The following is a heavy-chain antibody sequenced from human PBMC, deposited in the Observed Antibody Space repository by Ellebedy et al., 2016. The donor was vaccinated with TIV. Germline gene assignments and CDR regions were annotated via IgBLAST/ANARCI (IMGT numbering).Heavy chain of an antibody. CDR1: GYTFTSYG. CDR2: ISVYNGNT. V-gene: IGHV1-18*01. CDR3: ARVAGRYWFDP. J-gene: IGHJ5*02. D-gene: IGHD3-9*01. Sequence: AASVKVSCKASGYTFTSYGISWVRQAPGQGLEWMGWISVYNGNTNYAQKLQGRVTMTTDTSTSTAYMALRSLRSDDTAVYYCARVAGRYWFDPWGQGTLVTVSS.